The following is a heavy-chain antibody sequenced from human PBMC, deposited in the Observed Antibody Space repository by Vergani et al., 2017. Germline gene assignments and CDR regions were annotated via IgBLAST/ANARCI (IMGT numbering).Heavy chain of an antibody. D-gene: IGHD7-27*01. CDR2: INHSGST. J-gene: IGHJ6*03. CDR1: GGSFSGYY. CDR3: AGEEAGDRNYYYYYMDV. Sequence: QVQLQQWGAGLLKPSETLSLTCAVYGGSFSGYYWSWIRQPPGKGLEWIGEINHSGSTNYNPSLKSRVTISVDTSKNQFSLKLSSVTAADTAVYYCAGEEAGDRNYYYYYMDVWGKGTTVTVSS. V-gene: IGHV4-34*01.